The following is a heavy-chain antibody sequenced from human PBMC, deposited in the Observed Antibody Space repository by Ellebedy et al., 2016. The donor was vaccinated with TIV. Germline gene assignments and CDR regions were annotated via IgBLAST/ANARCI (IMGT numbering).Heavy chain of an antibody. CDR3: ARSDCSSTSCYPIRDAFDI. Sequence: AASVKVSCKASGYTFTGYYMHWVRQAPGQGLEWMGIINPSGGSTSYAQKLQGRVTMTRDTSTSTVYMELSSLRSEDTAVYYCARSDCSSTSCYPIRDAFDIWGQGTMVTVSS. CDR2: INPSGGST. CDR1: GYTFTGYY. J-gene: IGHJ3*02. V-gene: IGHV1-46*04. D-gene: IGHD2-2*01.